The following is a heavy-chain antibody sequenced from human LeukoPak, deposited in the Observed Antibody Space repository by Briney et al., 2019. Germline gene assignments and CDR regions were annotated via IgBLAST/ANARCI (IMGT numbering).Heavy chain of an antibody. J-gene: IGHJ4*02. D-gene: IGHD2-15*01. CDR3: AKDYCRDGNCPFPFLDS. V-gene: IGHV3-23*01. CDR1: GFTFSSYW. CDR2: ITGTGGR. Sequence: HPGGSLRLSCAASGFTFSSYWMSWVRQAPGKGLEWVSIITGTGGRYYGDSVKGRFILSRDNSKNTVYMQMSSLRAEDTATYYCAKDYCRDGNCPFPFLDSWGQGTLVTVSS.